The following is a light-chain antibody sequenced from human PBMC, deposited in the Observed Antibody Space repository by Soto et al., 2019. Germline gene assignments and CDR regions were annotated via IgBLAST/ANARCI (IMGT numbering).Light chain of an antibody. CDR2: SAS. CDR3: QQVDSYPRT. Sequence: IQLTQSPSSLSASVGDTVTITCRASQAIGRYFAWYQQRPGTAPKLLIYSASTLHSGVPSRFSGSGSGTDFTLTISSLQPEDFATYYGQQVDSYPRTFGPGTTVEI. J-gene: IGKJ3*01. CDR1: QAIGRY. V-gene: IGKV1-9*01.